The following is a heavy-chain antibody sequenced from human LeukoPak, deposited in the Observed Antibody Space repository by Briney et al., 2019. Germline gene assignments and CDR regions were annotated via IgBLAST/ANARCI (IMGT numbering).Heavy chain of an antibody. CDR1: GFTLRSNW. Sequence: GGSLRLSCGASGFTLRSNWMTWVRQAPGRGREWVASINQDGRVKYYVDSVKGRFTISRDNARNSLSLQMNSLGVEDTAVYFCARWGQTSGYYYVDNWGQGTLVTVSS. CDR3: ARWGQTSGYYYVDN. D-gene: IGHD5-12*01. V-gene: IGHV3-7*01. CDR2: INQDGRVK. J-gene: IGHJ4*02.